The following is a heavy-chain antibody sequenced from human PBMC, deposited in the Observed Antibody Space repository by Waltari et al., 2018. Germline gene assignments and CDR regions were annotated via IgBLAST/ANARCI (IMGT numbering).Heavy chain of an antibody. V-gene: IGHV4-34*01. Sequence: QVQLQQWGAGLLKPSETLSLTCAVYGGSFSGYYWSWIRQPPGKGLEWIGEINHSGSTNYNPSLKSRVTISVDTSKNQFSLKLSSVTAADTAVYYCARRAVKIATITPGFDYWGQGTLVTVSS. CDR3: ARRAVKIATITPGFDY. J-gene: IGHJ4*02. D-gene: IGHD5-12*01. CDR1: GGSFSGYY. CDR2: INHSGST.